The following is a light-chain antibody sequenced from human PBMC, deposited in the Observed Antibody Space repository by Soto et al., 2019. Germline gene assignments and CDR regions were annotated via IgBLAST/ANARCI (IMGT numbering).Light chain of an antibody. CDR2: DVS. J-gene: IGLJ1*01. Sequence: QPVLTQPASGSGSPRQSITISCSETSSDVGGYNYVSWYQQHPGKAPQVMIYDVSNRPSGVSNRFSGSKSGNTASLTISGLQAEDEDDYYCYSYTTSSTYVFGTGTKVTVL. CDR1: SSDVGGYNY. CDR3: YSYTTSSTYV. V-gene: IGLV2-14*01.